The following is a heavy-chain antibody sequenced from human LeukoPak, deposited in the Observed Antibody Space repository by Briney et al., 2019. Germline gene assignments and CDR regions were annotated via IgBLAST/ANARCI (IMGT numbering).Heavy chain of an antibody. J-gene: IGHJ5*02. Sequence: SETLSLTCTVSGGSISSSSYYWGWLRQPPGKGLEWIGSIYYSGSSYYNPSLKSRVTISVDTSKTQFSLKLSSVTAADTAVYYCSRGGILTGYHNWFDPWGQGTLVTVSS. CDR1: GGSISSSSYY. CDR2: IYYSGSS. CDR3: SRGGILTGYHNWFDP. V-gene: IGHV4-39*01. D-gene: IGHD3-9*01.